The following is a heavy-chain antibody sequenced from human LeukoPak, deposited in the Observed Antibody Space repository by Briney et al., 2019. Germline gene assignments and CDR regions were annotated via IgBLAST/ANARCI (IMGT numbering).Heavy chain of an antibody. D-gene: IGHD5-18*01. Sequence: ASVKVSCKASGGTFSSYAISWVRQAPGQGLEWMGRIIPIVGTANYAQKFQGRVTITTDESTSTAYMELSSLRSEDTAVYYCASGYSYGFDYWGQGTLVTVSS. CDR3: ASGYSYGFDY. V-gene: IGHV1-69*05. J-gene: IGHJ4*02. CDR1: GGTFSSYA. CDR2: IIPIVGTA.